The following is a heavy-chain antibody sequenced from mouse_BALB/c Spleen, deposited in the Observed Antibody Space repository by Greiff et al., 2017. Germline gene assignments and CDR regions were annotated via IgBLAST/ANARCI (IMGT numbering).Heavy chain of an antibody. V-gene: IGHV14-1*02. CDR3: APYGNYGGFAY. CDR2: FDPENGNT. CDR1: GFNIKDYY. J-gene: IGHJ3*01. Sequence: VQLQQSGAELVRPGALVKLSCKASGFNIKDYYMHWVKQRPEQGLEWIGWFDPENGNTIYDPKFQGKASITADTSSNTAYLQLSSLTSEDTAVYYCAPYGNYGGFAYWGQGTLVTVSA. D-gene: IGHD2-1*01.